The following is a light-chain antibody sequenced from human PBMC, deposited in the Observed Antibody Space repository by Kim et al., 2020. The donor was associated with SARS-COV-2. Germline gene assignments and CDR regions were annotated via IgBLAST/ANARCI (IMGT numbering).Light chain of an antibody. CDR3: ATWDDSLGAYV. CDR1: NSNIGSHD. Sequence: GQRVTISCSGSNSNIGSHDVDWYQQFPGTAPKLLIYRKSQRPSGVPDRFSDSKSGTSASLAISGLRSADEADYYCATWDDSLGAYVFGTGTKVTVL. J-gene: IGLJ1*01. V-gene: IGLV1-47*01. CDR2: RKS.